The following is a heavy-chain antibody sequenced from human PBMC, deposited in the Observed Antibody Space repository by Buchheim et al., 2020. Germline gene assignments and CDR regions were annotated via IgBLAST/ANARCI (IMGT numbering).Heavy chain of an antibody. D-gene: IGHD6-6*01. V-gene: IGHV3-48*03. CDR3: ARVYSSSNGKGMDV. CDR2: ISSTCSTI. CDR1: GFTFSSYE. Sequence: EVQLVESGGGLVQPGGSLRLSCAASGFTFSSYEMKWVRQAPGKGLAWVSYISSTCSTIYYADSVKGRFTISSDNANNSLYLQMNSLRAEDTAVYYCARVYSSSNGKGMDVWGQGTT. J-gene: IGHJ6*02.